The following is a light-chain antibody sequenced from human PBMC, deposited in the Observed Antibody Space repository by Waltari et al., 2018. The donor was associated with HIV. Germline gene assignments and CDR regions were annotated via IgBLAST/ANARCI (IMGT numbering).Light chain of an antibody. CDR1: QGIAGW. V-gene: IGKV1-12*01. Sequence: DILMTQSPSSVSASVGDSVTITCRASQGIAGWLAWYQQKPGKAPKLLIYAASSLASGVPSRFSGSGSGTDFSLTISSLQPEDCAAYYCQQANSFPLSFGGGTKVEIK. CDR2: AAS. CDR3: QQANSFPLS. J-gene: IGKJ4*01.